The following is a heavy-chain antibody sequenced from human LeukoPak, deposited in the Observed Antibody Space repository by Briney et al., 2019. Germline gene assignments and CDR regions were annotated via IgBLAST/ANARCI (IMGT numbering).Heavy chain of an antibody. Sequence: ASVQVSCKASGYTLTRYDMNWVRQATGQGLEWMGLMNPNRGNTGYAQKFQGRVTMTRTTSISTAYMELSSLRSEDTAVYYCARGVRAAAGRGLVYWGQGPLVTVSS. D-gene: IGHD6-13*01. V-gene: IGHV1-8*01. CDR1: GYTLTRYD. CDR2: MNPNRGNT. CDR3: ARGVRAAAGRGLVY. J-gene: IGHJ4*02.